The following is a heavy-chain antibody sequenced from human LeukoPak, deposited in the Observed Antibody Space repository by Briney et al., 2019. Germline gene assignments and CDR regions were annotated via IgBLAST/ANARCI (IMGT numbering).Heavy chain of an antibody. D-gene: IGHD2-2*01. Sequence: SETLSLTCTVSGGSISSYYWSWIRQFPGKGLEWIGYIYYSGSTNYNPSLKSRVTISVDTSKNQFSLKLSSVTAADSAVYYCARRLGGTSTGFDYWGQGTLVTVSS. CDR2: IYYSGST. CDR3: ARRLGGTSTGFDY. V-gene: IGHV4-59*08. CDR1: GGSISSYY. J-gene: IGHJ4*02.